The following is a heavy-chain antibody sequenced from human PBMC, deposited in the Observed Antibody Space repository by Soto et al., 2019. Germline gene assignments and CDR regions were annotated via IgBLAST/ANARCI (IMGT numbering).Heavy chain of an antibody. CDR2: INHSGTV. J-gene: IGHJ4*02. D-gene: IGHD3-10*01. V-gene: IGHV4-34*01. CDR1: GGAFNGYY. CDR3: ARAGAALVRGSIGGFDY. Sequence: QVHLQQWGAGLLKPSETLSLTCAVNGGAFNGYYWTWIRQSPGKGLQWIGEINHSGTVDYNPSLKSRVTFSIDTSKKQFSLTLTSVTTGDTAVYYCARAGAALVRGSIGGFDYWGQGTLVTVSS.